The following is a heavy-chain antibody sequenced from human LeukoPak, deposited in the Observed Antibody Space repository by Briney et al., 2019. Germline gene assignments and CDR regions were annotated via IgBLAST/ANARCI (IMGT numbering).Heavy chain of an antibody. V-gene: IGHV3-7*01. CDR3: ARVPYCSTTSCYNGLSRS. D-gene: IGHD2-2*01. CDR1: GFSLKNYW. CDR2: INKEGSEK. J-gene: IGHJ4*02. Sequence: PGGSLRLSCAAWGFSLKNYWMNWVREAPGKGGEGVANINKEGSEKNYLDSGKGRFTISRDNAKSSLYLQMSSLRAEDAAVYYCARVPYCSTTSCYNGLSRSWGQGTLVTVSS.